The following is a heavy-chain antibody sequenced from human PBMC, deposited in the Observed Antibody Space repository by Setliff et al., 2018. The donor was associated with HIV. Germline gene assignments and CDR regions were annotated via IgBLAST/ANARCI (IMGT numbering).Heavy chain of an antibody. J-gene: IGHJ4*02. CDR2: INAGNGNT. D-gene: IGHD3-3*01. CDR1: GYTFTSYG. CDR3: AREIRNYDFWSGYWEDHYFDS. V-gene: IGHV1-3*01. Sequence: ASVKVSCKASGYTFTSYGISWVRQAPGQRLEWMEWINAGNGNTKYSQKFQGRVTITRDTSASTAYMELSSLRSEDTAVYYCAREIRNYDFWSGYWEDHYFDSWGQGTLVTVSS.